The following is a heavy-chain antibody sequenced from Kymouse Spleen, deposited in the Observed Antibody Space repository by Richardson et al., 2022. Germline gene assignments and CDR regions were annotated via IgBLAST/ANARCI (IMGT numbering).Heavy chain of an antibody. J-gene: IGHJ6*02. CDR2: IYYSGST. CDR3: ARQDSSSWYGYYYYGMDV. D-gene: IGHD6-13*01. Sequence: QLQLQESGPGLVKPSETLSLTCTVSGGSISSSSYYWGWIRQPPGKGLEWIGSIYYSGSTYYNPSLKSRVTISVDTSKNQFSLKLSSVTAADTAVYYCARQDSSSWYGYYYYGMDVWGQGTTVTVSS. V-gene: IGHV4-39*01. CDR1: GGSISSSSYY.